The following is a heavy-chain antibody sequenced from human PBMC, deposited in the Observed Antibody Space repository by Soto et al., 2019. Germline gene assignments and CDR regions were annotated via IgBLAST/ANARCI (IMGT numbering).Heavy chain of an antibody. Sequence: GGSLRLSCAASGFTFSSYGMHWVRQAPGKGLEWVAVIWYDGCNKYYADSVKGRFTISRDNSKNTLYLQMNSLRAEDTAVYYCAREGYCSGGSCYSEYYYYGMDVWGQGTTVTVSS. D-gene: IGHD2-15*01. V-gene: IGHV3-33*01. CDR2: IWYDGCNK. CDR1: GFTFSSYG. J-gene: IGHJ6*02. CDR3: AREGYCSGGSCYSEYYYYGMDV.